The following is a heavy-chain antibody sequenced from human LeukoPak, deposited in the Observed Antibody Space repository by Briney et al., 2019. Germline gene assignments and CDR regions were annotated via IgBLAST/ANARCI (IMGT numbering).Heavy chain of an antibody. J-gene: IGHJ4*02. CDR2: ISSSSSYI. V-gene: IGHV3-21*01. D-gene: IGHD6-13*01. CDR1: GFTFSSYS. Sequence: KSGGSLRLSCAASGFTFSSYSMNWVRQAPGKGLEWVSSISSSSSYIYYADSVKGRFTISRDNAKNSLYLQMNSLRAEDTAVYYCAREELAAAGSFDYWGQGTLVTVSS. CDR3: AREELAAAGSFDY.